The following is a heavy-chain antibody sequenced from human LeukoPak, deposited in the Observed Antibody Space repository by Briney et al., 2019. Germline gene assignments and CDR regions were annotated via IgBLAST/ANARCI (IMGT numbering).Heavy chain of an antibody. J-gene: IGHJ3*02. CDR3: ARATMPGVVTVAFDI. CDR1: GYTFTSYY. Sequence: ASVKVSCNASGYTFTSYYMHWVRQAPGPGLEWMGIINPSGGSTSYAQKFQGRVTMTRDTSTSTVYMELSSLRSEDTAVYYCARATMPGVVTVAFDIWGQGTMVTVSS. D-gene: IGHD2-21*02. CDR2: INPSGGST. V-gene: IGHV1-46*01.